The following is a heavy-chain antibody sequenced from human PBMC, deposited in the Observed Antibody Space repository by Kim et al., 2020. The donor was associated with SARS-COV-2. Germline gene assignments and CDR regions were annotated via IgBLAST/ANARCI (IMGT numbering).Heavy chain of an antibody. Sequence: SETLSLTCTVSGGSISSYYWSWIRQPPGKGLEWIGYIYYSGSTNYNASLKSRVTISVDTSKNQFSLKLSSVTAADTAVYYCARVAPVAAAGRITFDPWGQGTLVTVSS. CDR1: GGSISSYY. D-gene: IGHD6-13*01. V-gene: IGHV4-59*01. CDR3: ARVAPVAAAGRITFDP. CDR2: IYYSGST. J-gene: IGHJ5*02.